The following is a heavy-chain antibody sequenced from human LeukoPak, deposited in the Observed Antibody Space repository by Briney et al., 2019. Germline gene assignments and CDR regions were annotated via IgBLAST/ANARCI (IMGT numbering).Heavy chain of an antibody. V-gene: IGHV4-59*01. J-gene: IGHJ4*02. CDR1: GGSISSYY. Sequence: ETLSLTCTVSGGSISSYYWSWIRQPPGKGPEWIGYIYDSGSSNYNPSLKSRVTMSVDTSKNQFSLKLNSVTAADTAVYYCARAYRQSHDYWGQGTLVTVSS. D-gene: IGHD2-21*01. CDR2: IYDSGSS. CDR3: ARAYRQSHDY.